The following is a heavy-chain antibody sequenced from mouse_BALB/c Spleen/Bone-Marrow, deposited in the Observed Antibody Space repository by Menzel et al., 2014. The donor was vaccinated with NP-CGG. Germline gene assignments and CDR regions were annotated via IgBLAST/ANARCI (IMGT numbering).Heavy chain of an antibody. J-gene: IGHJ3*01. V-gene: IGHV4-1*02. CDR2: INPDSSTI. CDR3: ARLGYYGSFAY. CDR1: GFDFSRYW. Sequence: EVQGVESGGGLVQPGGSLKLSCAASGFDFSRYWMSWVRQAPGKGLEWIGEINPDSSTINYKPSLKDKFIISRDNAKNTLYLQMSKVRSEDTALYYCARLGYYGSFAYWGQGTLVIVSA. D-gene: IGHD1-2*01.